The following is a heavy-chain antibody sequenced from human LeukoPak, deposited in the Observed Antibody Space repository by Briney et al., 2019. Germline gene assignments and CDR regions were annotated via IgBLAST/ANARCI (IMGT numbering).Heavy chain of an antibody. D-gene: IGHD2-2*02. CDR1: GYTFTSYG. Sequence: GASVKVSCKASGYTFTSYGISWVRQAAGQGLEWMGWISAYNGNTNYAQKLQGRVTMTTDTSTSTAYMELRSLRSDDTAVYYCASSGRQDCSSTSCYNYWGQGTLVTVSS. V-gene: IGHV1-18*01. CDR3: ASSGRQDCSSTSCYNY. J-gene: IGHJ4*02. CDR2: ISAYNGNT.